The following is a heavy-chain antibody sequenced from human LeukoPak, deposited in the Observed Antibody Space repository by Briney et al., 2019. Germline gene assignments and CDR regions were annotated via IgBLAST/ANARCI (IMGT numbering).Heavy chain of an antibody. CDR3: AKDSDGYSSYDSKFDY. D-gene: IGHD5-12*01. J-gene: IGHJ4*02. V-gene: IGHV3-23*01. CDR2: ISGSGGST. Sequence: GGSLRLSCAASGFSFSSYGMSWVRQAPGKGLEWVSAISGSGGSTYYADSVKGRFTISRDNSKNTLYLQMNSLRAEDTAVYYCAKDSDGYSSYDSKFDYWGQGTLVTVSS. CDR1: GFSFSSYG.